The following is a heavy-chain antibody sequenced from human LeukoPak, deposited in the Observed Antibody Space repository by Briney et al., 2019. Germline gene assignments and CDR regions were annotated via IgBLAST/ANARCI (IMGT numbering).Heavy chain of an antibody. CDR2: IIPIFGTP. Sequence: GASVKVSCKASGGTFNSYAISWVRQAPGQGLEWMGGIIPIFGTPKYAQKYQGRVTVTADESTSTVYMELSSLRSEDTAVYYCARRQDRYYYYYMDVWGKGTTVTVSS. J-gene: IGHJ6*03. V-gene: IGHV1-69*13. CDR1: GGTFNSYA. D-gene: IGHD2-15*01. CDR3: ARRQDRYYYYYMDV.